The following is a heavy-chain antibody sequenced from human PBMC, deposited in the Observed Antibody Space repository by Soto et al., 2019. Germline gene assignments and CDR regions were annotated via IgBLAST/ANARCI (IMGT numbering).Heavy chain of an antibody. CDR1: GGSISSSSYY. CDR2: IYYSGST. J-gene: IGHJ4*02. D-gene: IGHD6-19*01. CDR3: ARQEGESGWYFVEPFDY. V-gene: IGHV4-39*01. Sequence: QLQLQESGPGLVKPSETLSLTCTVSGGSISSSSYYWGWIRQPPGKGLEWIGSIYYSGSTYYNPSLKSRVTISVDTSKNQFSLKLSSVTAADTAVYYCARQEGESGWYFVEPFDYWGQGTLVTVSS.